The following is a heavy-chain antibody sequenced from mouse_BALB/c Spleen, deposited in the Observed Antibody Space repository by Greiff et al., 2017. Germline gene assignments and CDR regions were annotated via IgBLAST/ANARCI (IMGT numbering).Heavy chain of an antibody. CDR3: ARQYYGNWYFDV. Sequence: EVKLLESGGGLVQPGGSLRLSCATSGFTFTDYYMSWVRQPPGKALEWLGFIRNKANGYTTEYSASVKGRFTISRDNSQSILYLQMNTLRAEDSATYYCARQYYGNWYFDVWGAGTTVTVSA. D-gene: IGHD2-1*01. J-gene: IGHJ1*01. CDR1: GFTFTDYY. V-gene: IGHV7-3*02. CDR2: IRNKANGYTT.